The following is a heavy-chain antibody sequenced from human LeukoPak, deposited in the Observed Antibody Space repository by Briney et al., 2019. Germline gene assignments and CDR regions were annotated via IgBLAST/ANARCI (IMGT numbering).Heavy chain of an antibody. J-gene: IGHJ6*02. CDR2: IYYSGST. CDR3: ARGRSSGWYKDYYYYYGMDV. V-gene: IGHV4-31*03. D-gene: IGHD6-19*01. Sequence: SETLSLTCTVSGGSISSGGYHWSWIRQHPGKGLEWIGYIYYSGSTYYNPSLKSRVTISVDTSKNQFSLKLSSVTAADTAVYYCARGRSSGWYKDYYYYYGMDVWGQGTTVTVSS. CDR1: GGSISSGGYH.